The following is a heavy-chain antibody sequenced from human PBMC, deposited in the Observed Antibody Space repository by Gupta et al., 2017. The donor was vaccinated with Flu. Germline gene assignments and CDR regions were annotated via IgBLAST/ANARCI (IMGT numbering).Heavy chain of an antibody. CDR2: IYYSGST. V-gene: IGHV4-39*01. D-gene: IGHD6-19*01. CDR1: GGSISSSSYY. Sequence: QLQLQESGPGLVKPSETLSLTCTVSGGSISSSSYYWGWIRQPPGKGLEWIGSIYYSGSTYYNPSLKSRVTISVDTSKNQFSLKLSSVTAADTAVYYCARHGDGSGWYLDDEAGDYWGQGTLVTVSS. J-gene: IGHJ4*02. CDR3: ARHGDGSGWYLDDEAGDY.